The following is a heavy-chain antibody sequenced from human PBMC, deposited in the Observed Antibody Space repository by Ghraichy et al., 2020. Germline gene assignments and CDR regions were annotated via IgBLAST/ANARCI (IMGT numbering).Heavy chain of an antibody. Sequence: GGSLRLSCAVSGFTFSSYAMGWVRQAPGKGLEWVSSIRGSGASTYYADSVKGRFTISRDNSKNTLYLQRNRLRAEETAVYYCAKEQGDTLTGYVTYYFDYWGQGTLGTVSS. CDR3: AKEQGDTLTGYVTYYFDY. CDR2: IRGSGAST. V-gene: IGHV3-23*01. J-gene: IGHJ4*02. D-gene: IGHD3-9*01. CDR1: GFTFSSYA.